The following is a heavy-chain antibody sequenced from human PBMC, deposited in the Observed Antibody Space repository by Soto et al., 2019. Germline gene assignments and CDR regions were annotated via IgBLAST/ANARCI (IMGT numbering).Heavy chain of an antibody. D-gene: IGHD4-17*01. Sequence: QLQLQESGSGLVKPSQTLSLTCAVSGGSISSGGYSWSWIRQPPGKGLEWIGYIYHSGSTYYNPSLNSRVXXXVXXSKNQFSLKLSSVTAAATAVYYCARAMTTVTTIDYWGQGTLVTVSS. J-gene: IGHJ4*02. CDR3: ARAMTTVTTIDY. CDR1: GGSISSGGYS. V-gene: IGHV4-30-2*01. CDR2: IYHSGST.